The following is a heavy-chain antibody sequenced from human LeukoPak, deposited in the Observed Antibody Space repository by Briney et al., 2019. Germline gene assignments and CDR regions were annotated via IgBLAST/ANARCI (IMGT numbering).Heavy chain of an antibody. V-gene: IGHV3-7*01. CDR1: GFTFSSYW. D-gene: IGHD4-17*01. J-gene: IGHJ4*02. CDR2: IKQDGSEK. CDR3: AKAFYGDYVVGGNFDY. Sequence: GGPLRLSCAASGFTFSSYWMSWVRQPPGKGLEWVANIKQDGSEKYYVDSVKGRFTISRDNAKNSLYLQMNSLRAEDTAVYYCAKAFYGDYVVGGNFDYWGQGTLVTVSS.